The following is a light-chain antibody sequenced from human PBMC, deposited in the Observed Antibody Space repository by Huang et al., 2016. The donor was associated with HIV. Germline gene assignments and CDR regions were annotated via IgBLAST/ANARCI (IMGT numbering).Light chain of an antibody. CDR3: QQSYSIPRT. CDR1: RDISIY. V-gene: IGKV1-39*01. CDR2: AAS. J-gene: IGKJ3*01. Sequence: DIHMTQSPSSLSASVGDRVSITCRASRDISIYLNWYQHKPGKAPKLLIYAASNLQSGVPSRFSGSGAGSDFTLTIRSLQPEDFATYYCQQSYSIPRTFGPGTTVDIK.